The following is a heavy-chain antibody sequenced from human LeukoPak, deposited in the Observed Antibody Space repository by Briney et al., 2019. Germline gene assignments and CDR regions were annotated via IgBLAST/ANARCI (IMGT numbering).Heavy chain of an antibody. CDR2: IYYSGST. J-gene: IGHJ4*02. CDR3: ARWGEWEPQAAFDY. D-gene: IGHD1-26*01. Sequence: NPSETLSLTCTVSGGSISSYYWSWIRQPPGKGLEWIGYIYYSGSTNYNPSLKSRVTISVDTSKNQFSLKLSSVTAADTAVYYCARWGEWEPQAAFDYWGQGTLVTVSS. V-gene: IGHV4-59*01. CDR1: GGSISSYY.